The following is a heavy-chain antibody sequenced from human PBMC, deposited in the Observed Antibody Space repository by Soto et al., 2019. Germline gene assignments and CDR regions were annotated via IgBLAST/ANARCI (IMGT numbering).Heavy chain of an antibody. D-gene: IGHD3-9*01. J-gene: IGHJ4*02. CDR2: INHSGST. V-gene: IGHV4-34*01. CDR3: ARGSYDILTGYYNSFDY. CDR1: GGSFSGYY. Sequence: SETLSLTCAVYGGSFSGYYWSWIRQPPGKGLEWIGEINHSGSTNYNPSLKSRVTISVDTSKNQFSLKLSSVTAADTAVYYCARGSYDILTGYYNSFDYWGQGTLVTVSS.